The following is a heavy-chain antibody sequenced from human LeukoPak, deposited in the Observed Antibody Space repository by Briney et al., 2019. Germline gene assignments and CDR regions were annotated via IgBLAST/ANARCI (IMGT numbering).Heavy chain of an antibody. CDR1: RYTFTSYD. D-gene: IGHD2-21*01. CDR2: MNPNTGRT. V-gene: IGHV1-8*01. CDR3: ARLSQTPDCYTLGGYSYLGY. J-gene: IGHJ4*02. Sequence: GASVKLSCKASRYTFTSYDINCGRDAAGQGRGWRGWMNPNTGRTSYAQKFQGSITMTTDTSIITAYMELTNLRSEHTAICYCARLSQTPDCYTLGGYSYLGYWGQGTPVTVSS.